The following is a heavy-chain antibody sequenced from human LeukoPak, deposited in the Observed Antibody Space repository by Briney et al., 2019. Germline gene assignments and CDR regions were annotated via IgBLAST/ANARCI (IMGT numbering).Heavy chain of an antibody. Sequence: SETLSLTCTVSGGSISSGGYYWSWIRQHPGKGLEWIGHIYYSGSTYYNPSLKSRVTMSVDTSKNKFSLKLSSVTAADTAVYYCARGQNYDSSGYYGNWFDPWGQGTLVTVSS. D-gene: IGHD3-22*01. CDR2: IYYSGST. J-gene: IGHJ5*02. CDR3: ARGQNYDSSGYYGNWFDP. V-gene: IGHV4-31*03. CDR1: GGSISSGGYY.